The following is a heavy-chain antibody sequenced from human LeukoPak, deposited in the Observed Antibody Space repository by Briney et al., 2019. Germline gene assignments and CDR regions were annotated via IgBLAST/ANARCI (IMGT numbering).Heavy chain of an antibody. CDR1: GGTFSSYA. V-gene: IGHV1-18*01. Sequence: ASVKVSCKASGGTFSSYAISWVRQAPGQGLEWMGWISAYNGNTNYAQKLQGRVTMTTDTSTSTAYMELRSLRSDDTAVYYCAGDASLGAFDYWGQGTLVTVSS. CDR3: AGDASLGAFDY. CDR2: ISAYNGNT. J-gene: IGHJ4*02. D-gene: IGHD1-26*01.